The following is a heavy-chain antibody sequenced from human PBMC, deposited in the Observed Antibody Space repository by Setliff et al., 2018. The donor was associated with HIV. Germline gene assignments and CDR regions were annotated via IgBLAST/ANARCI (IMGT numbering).Heavy chain of an antibody. CDR1: GFTFSSYG. J-gene: IGHJ4*02. CDR2: IRYDGSNK. V-gene: IGHV3-30*02. D-gene: IGHD6-13*01. CDR3: AREGIAAAGY. Sequence: PGGSLRLSCAASGFTFSSYGMHWVRQAPGKGLEWVAFIRYDGSNKYYADSVKGRFTISRDNAKNSLYLQMNSLRAEDTAVYYCAREGIAAAGYWGQGTLVTVSS.